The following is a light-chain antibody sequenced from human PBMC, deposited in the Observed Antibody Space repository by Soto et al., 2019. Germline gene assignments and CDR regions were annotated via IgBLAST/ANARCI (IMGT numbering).Light chain of an antibody. CDR1: QILNSNY. CDR2: GAS. CDR3: QQYGSSPPIT. V-gene: IGKV3-20*01. Sequence: EIVLTQSPGTLSLSPGERATLSCRASQILNSNYLAWYQQKPGQAPRLLIYGASSRATGIPDRFSGSGSGTDFTLTVSRLEPEDFSVSYCQQYGSSPPITFGQGTRLDIK. J-gene: IGKJ5*01.